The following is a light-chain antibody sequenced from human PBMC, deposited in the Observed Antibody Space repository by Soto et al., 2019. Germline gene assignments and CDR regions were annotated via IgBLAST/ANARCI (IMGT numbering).Light chain of an antibody. CDR3: QQFGDSLWT. J-gene: IGKJ1*01. V-gene: IGKV3-20*01. CDR2: GAS. CDR1: QSVSSSY. Sequence: EIVVTQSPGTLSLSPGERATLSCRASQSVSSSYLAWYQQRPGQAPRLLIYGASSRATGIPDRFSGSGSGTDFTLTISRLEPEDFAVYYCQQFGDSLWTFGQGTKVDIK.